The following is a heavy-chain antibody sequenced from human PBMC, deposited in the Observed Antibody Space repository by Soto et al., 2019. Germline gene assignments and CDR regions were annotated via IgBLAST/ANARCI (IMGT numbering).Heavy chain of an antibody. Sequence: EVQLVESGGGLVQPGGSLRLSCAASGFTFSSYWMHWVRQAPGKGLVWVSRINSDGSSTSYADSVKGRFTISRDNAKNTLYLQMNSLRAEDTAVYYCARGATRNYYYYGMDVWGQGTTVTVSS. V-gene: IGHV3-74*01. J-gene: IGHJ6*02. CDR3: ARGATRNYYYYGMDV. D-gene: IGHD5-12*01. CDR2: INSDGSST. CDR1: GFTFSSYW.